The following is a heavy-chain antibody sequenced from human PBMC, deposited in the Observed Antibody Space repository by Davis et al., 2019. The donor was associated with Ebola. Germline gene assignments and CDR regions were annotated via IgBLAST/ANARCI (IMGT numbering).Heavy chain of an antibody. D-gene: IGHD6-19*01. CDR2: IYDQST. V-gene: IGHV3-53*05. J-gene: IGHJ4*02. CDR1: GFTFSSYW. CDR3: ATTQWLREFDY. Sequence: PGGSLRLSCAASGFTFSSYWMSWVRQAPGKGLEWVSVIYDQSTAYADSVRGRFIISRDKSNNTLYLEMNSLRVDDTAVYYCATTQWLREFDYWGQGTLVTVSS.